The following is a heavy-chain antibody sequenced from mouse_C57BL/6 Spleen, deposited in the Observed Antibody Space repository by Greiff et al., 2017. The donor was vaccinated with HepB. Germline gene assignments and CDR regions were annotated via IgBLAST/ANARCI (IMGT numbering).Heavy chain of an antibody. J-gene: IGHJ2*01. CDR1: GYTFTSYT. Sequence: VQLQQSGAELARPGASVKMSCKASGYTFTSYTMHWVKQRPGQGLEWIGYINPSSGYTKYNQKFKDKATLTADKSSSTAYMQLSSLTSEDSAVYYCASSFITTVVAPFDYWGQGTTLTVSS. D-gene: IGHD1-1*01. CDR3: ASSFITTVVAPFDY. CDR2: INPSSGYT. V-gene: IGHV1-4*01.